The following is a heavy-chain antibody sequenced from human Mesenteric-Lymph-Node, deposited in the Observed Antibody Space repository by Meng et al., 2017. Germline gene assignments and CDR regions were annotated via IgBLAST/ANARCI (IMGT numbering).Heavy chain of an antibody. D-gene: IGHD2-21*01. J-gene: IGHJ4*02. CDR2: IHSSGST. V-gene: IGHV4-30-4*01. Sequence: QVQLQQWGAGLLKPSETLSLTCAVYGGSISSGDYYWSWIRQPPGKGLEWIGYIHSSGSTYYNPSLKSRVSTSVDTSKNQFSLNLNSMTAADTAVYYCASFDHIPRRNYFDYWGQGTLVTVSS. CDR1: GGSISSGDYY. CDR3: ASFDHIPRRNYFDY.